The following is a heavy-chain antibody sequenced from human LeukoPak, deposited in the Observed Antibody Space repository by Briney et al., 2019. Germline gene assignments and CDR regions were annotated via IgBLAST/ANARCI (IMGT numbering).Heavy chain of an antibody. CDR2: INPNSGGT. CDR1: GYTFTSYY. V-gene: IGHV1-2*02. CDR3: ARGNRGIAARLHNY. D-gene: IGHD6-6*01. Sequence: ASVKVSCKASGYTFTSYYMHWVRQAPGQGLEWMGWINPNSGGTNYAQKFQGRVTMTRDTSISTAYMELSRLRSDDTAVYYCARGNRGIAARLHNYWGQGTLVTVSS. J-gene: IGHJ4*02.